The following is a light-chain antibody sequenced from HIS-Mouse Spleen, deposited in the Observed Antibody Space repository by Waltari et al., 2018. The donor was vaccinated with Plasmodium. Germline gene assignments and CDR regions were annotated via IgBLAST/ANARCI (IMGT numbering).Light chain of an antibody. CDR3: QQYNNWSFT. CDR1: QRVSSN. J-gene: IGKJ3*01. V-gene: IGKV3-15*01. CDR2: GAS. Sequence: EIVMTQSPATLSVSPGERATLSCRASQRVSSNLAGDQQKPGQAPRLLIYGASTMATGIPARFSGSGSGTEFTLTISSLQSEDFAVYYCQQYNNWSFTFGPGTKVDIK.